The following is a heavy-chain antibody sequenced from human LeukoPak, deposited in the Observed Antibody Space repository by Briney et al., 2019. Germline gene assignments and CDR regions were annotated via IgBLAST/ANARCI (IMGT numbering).Heavy chain of an antibody. Sequence: KASETLSLTCAVYGGSFSGYYWSWIRQPPGKGLEWIGEINHSGSTNYNPSLKSRVTISVDTSKNQFSLKLSSVTAADTAVYYCAGVKILGYYYYYMDGWGKGTTVTVSS. D-gene: IGHD3-16*01. CDR3: AGVKILGYYYYYMDG. CDR1: GGSFSGYY. CDR2: INHSGST. V-gene: IGHV4-34*01. J-gene: IGHJ6*03.